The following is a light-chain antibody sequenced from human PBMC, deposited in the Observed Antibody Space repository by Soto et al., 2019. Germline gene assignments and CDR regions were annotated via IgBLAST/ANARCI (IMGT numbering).Light chain of an antibody. CDR2: ANI. Sequence: QSALTQPPSVSGAPGQRVTISCTGSSSNIGADYDVHWYQQFPGTAPKLLIYANINRPSGVPDRFSGSKSGTSASLAITGLQADDEANYYCQSYDSSLSGSVFGGGTKLTVL. J-gene: IGLJ3*02. CDR1: SSNIGADYD. V-gene: IGLV1-40*01. CDR3: QSYDSSLSGSV.